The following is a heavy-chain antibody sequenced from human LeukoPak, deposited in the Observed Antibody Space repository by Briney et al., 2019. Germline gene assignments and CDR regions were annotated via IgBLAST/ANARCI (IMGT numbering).Heavy chain of an antibody. CDR3: ARGRDYYGSGARDY. J-gene: IGHJ4*02. Sequence: SETLSLTCAVYGGSFSGYYWSWIRQPPGKGLEWIGEINHSGSTNYNPSLKNRVTISVDTSKNQFSLKLSSVTAADTAVYYCARGRDYYGSGARDYWGQGTLVTVSS. V-gene: IGHV4-34*01. CDR1: GGSFSGYY. D-gene: IGHD3-10*01. CDR2: INHSGST.